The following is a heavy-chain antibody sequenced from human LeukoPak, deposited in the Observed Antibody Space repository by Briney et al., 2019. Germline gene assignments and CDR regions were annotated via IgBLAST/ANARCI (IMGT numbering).Heavy chain of an antibody. V-gene: IGHV3-23*01. Sequence: GGSLRLSCAASGFTFSSYAMSWVRQAPGKGLEWVSAISGSGGSTYYADSVKGRFTISRDNSKNTLYLQMNSLRAEDTAVYYCAKVPRGAVADPYNWFDPWGQGTLVTVSS. J-gene: IGHJ5*02. CDR3: AKVPRGAVADPYNWFDP. D-gene: IGHD6-19*01. CDR2: ISGSGGST. CDR1: GFTFSSYA.